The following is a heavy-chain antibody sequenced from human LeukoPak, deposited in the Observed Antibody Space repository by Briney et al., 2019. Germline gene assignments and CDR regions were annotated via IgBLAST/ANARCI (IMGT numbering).Heavy chain of an antibody. D-gene: IGHD6-19*01. J-gene: IGHJ3*02. V-gene: IGHV3-9*01. CDR3: AKDMSTQWLVPGDAFDI. CDR2: ISWNSGSI. CDR1: GFTFSSYA. Sequence: GGSLRLSCAASGFTFSSYAMHWVRQAPGKGLEWVSGISWNSGSIGYADSVKGRFTISRDNAKNSLYLQMNSLRAEDTALYYCAKDMSTQWLVPGDAFDIWGQGTMVTVSS.